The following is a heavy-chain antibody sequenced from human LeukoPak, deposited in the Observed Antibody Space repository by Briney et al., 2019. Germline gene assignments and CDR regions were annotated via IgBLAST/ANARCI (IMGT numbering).Heavy chain of an antibody. J-gene: IGHJ6*02. CDR3: ARDTYYDFWKGYGMDV. CDR2: IWYDGSNK. D-gene: IGHD3-3*01. V-gene: IGHV3-33*08. Sequence: GGSLRLSCAASGFTFSSYAMHWVRQAPGKGLEWVAVIWYDGSNKYYADSVKGRFTISRDNSKNTLYLQMNSLRAEDTAVYYCARDTYYDFWKGYGMDVWGQGTTVTVSS. CDR1: GFTFSSYA.